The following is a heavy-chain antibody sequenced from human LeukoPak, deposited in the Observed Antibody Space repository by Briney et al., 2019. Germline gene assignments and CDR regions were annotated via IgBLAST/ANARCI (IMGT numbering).Heavy chain of an antibody. D-gene: IGHD6-19*01. V-gene: IGHV3-30-3*02. Sequence: PGRSLRLSCAASGFTFSSYAMHWVRQAPGKGLEWVAVISYDGSNKYYADSVKGRFTISRDNSENTLYLQMSSLTDEDTAVYSCAKRGDRSGWSYYFDYWGQGTLVTVSS. CDR3: AKRGDRSGWSYYFDY. CDR1: GFTFSSYA. J-gene: IGHJ4*02. CDR2: ISYDGSNK.